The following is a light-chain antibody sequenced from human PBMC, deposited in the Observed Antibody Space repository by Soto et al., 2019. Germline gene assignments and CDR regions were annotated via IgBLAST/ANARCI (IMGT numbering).Light chain of an antibody. CDR2: GAS. V-gene: IGKV3-11*01. CDR1: QSVSSY. CDR3: QQRSNWPPLT. Sequence: EIVLTQSPATLSLSPGERASLSCRASQSVSSYLAWYQRKPGQAPRLLIYGASIRATGIPARFSGSGSGTDFTLTISSLEPEDFAVYYCQQRSNWPPLTFGGGTKVEIK. J-gene: IGKJ4*01.